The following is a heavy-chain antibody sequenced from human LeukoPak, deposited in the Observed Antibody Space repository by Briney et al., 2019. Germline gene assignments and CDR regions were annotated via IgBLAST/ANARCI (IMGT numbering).Heavy chain of an antibody. J-gene: IGHJ4*02. CDR1: GFTFSSYS. V-gene: IGHV3-23*01. CDR2: ISGSGGST. D-gene: IGHD5/OR15-5a*01. Sequence: PGGSLRLSCAASGFTFSSYSMNWVRQAPGKGLEWVSAISGSGGSTYYADSVKGRFTISRDNSKNTLYLQMNSLRAEDTAVYYCAKVFSVFFDYWGQGTLVTVSS. CDR3: AKVFSVFFDY.